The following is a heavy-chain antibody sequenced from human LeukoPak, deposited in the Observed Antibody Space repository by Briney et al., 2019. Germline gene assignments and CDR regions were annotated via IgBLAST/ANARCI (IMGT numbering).Heavy chain of an antibody. Sequence: GASVKVSCKASGYTFTGYYIHWVRQAPGQGLEYMGWINPNSGGTNYPQRFQGRVSMTRDTSISTAYMEVSRLTSDDTAVYFCVRASSGWALDSWGQGTLVTVSS. CDR3: VRASSGWALDS. V-gene: IGHV1-2*02. CDR1: GYTFTGYY. J-gene: IGHJ4*02. D-gene: IGHD6-19*01. CDR2: INPNSGGT.